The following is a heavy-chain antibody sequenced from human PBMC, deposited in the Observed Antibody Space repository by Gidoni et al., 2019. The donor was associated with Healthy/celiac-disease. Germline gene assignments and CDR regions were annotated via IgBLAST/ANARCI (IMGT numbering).Heavy chain of an antibody. D-gene: IGHD2-15*01. CDR1: GFSLSTSGVG. Sequence: QITLKESGPTLVKPTQTLTLTCTFSGFSLSTSGVGVGWIRQPPGKALEWLALIYWDDDKRYSPSQKSRLTITKDTSKNQVVLTMTNMDPVDTATYFCAQRYCSGGSCYFDFWGQGTLVTVSS. CDR3: AQRYCSGGSCYFDF. J-gene: IGHJ4*02. V-gene: IGHV2-5*02. CDR2: IYWDDDK.